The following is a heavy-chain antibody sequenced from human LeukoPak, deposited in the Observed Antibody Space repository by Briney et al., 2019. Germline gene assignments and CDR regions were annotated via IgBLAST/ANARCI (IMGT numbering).Heavy chain of an antibody. D-gene: IGHD2-2*01. CDR3: ARVSIVVVPAAMHPEDYYYYMDV. Sequence: PSETLSLTCTVSGGSISSGSYYWSWIRQPAGQGLEYIGRMYTSGSTNYNPSLKSRVTMSVDTSKNQFSLKLSSVTAADTAVYYCARVSIVVVPAAMHPEDYYYYMDVWGKGTTVTISS. CDR1: GGSISSGSYY. CDR2: MYTSGST. J-gene: IGHJ6*03. V-gene: IGHV4-61*02.